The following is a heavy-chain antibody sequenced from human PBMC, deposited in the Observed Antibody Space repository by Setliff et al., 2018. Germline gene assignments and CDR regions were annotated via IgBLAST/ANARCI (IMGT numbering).Heavy chain of an antibody. J-gene: IGHJ3*02. CDR3: ARGKTFFGAFIRAFDI. CDR1: GGSISSGGYC. D-gene: IGHD3-3*01. V-gene: IGHV4-30-2*01. Sequence: SETLSLTCAVSGGSISSGGYCWSWIRQPPGKGLEWIGYIYHSGNTNYNPSLKSRVTISIDTSKNQFSLKLSSVTAADTAVYHCARGKTFFGAFIRAFDIWGQGRMVTVSS. CDR2: IYHSGNT.